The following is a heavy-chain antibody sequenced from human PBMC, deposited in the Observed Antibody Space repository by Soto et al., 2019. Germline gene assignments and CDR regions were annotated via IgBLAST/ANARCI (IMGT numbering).Heavy chain of an antibody. V-gene: IGHV4-39*01. Sequence: SETLSLTCTVSGGSISSSSYYWGWIRQPPGKGLEWIGSIYYSGSTYYNPSLESRVTISVDTSKNQFSLKLSSVTAADTAVYYYARHSDTAMVTVHYWGQGTLVTVSS. CDR2: IYYSGST. D-gene: IGHD5-18*01. CDR1: GGSISSSSYY. J-gene: IGHJ4*02. CDR3: ARHSDTAMVTVHY.